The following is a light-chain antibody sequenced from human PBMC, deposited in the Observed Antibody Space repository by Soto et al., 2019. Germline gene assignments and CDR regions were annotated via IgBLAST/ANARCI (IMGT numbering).Light chain of an antibody. CDR1: SSDVGSYNL. Sequence: QPALTQPASVSGSPGQSITISCTGTSSDVGSYNLVSWYQQHPGKAPKLMIYEASKRPSGVPHRFSGSKSGSTASLTISGLQAEDEADYYCCSYAGSRIHVFGSGTKVTVL. CDR3: CSYAGSRIHV. V-gene: IGLV2-23*01. J-gene: IGLJ1*01. CDR2: EAS.